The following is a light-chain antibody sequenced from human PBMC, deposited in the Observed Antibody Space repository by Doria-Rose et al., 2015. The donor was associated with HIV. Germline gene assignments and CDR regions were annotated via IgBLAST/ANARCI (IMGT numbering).Light chain of an antibody. Sequence: AIRMTQSPSSLSASTGDRVTITCRASQDISNLAWYQQKPGKAPKLLIYAASTLQSGVPSRFSGSGSGTDFTLTISYLQSEDFATYYCQQYYSYPPTFGQGTKV. J-gene: IGKJ1*01. CDR3: QQYYSYPPT. CDR2: AAS. CDR1: QDISN. V-gene: IGKV1-8*01.